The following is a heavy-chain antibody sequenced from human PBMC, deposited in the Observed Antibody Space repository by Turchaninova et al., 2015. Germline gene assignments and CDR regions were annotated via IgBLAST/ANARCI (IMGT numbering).Heavy chain of an antibody. J-gene: IGHJ4*02. D-gene: IGHD3-10*01. V-gene: IGHV4-34*01. CDR2: INHSGST. Sequence: QVQLQQWGAGLLKPSETLSLTCAVYGGSFSGYYWSWIRPPPGQGLEWIGEINHSGSTNYNPSLTNPVPLSVATSKKQFSLMLSSVTAADTGVYYCASGFMVRGLELGYWGQGTLVTVSS. CDR1: GGSFSGYY. CDR3: ASGFMVRGLELGY.